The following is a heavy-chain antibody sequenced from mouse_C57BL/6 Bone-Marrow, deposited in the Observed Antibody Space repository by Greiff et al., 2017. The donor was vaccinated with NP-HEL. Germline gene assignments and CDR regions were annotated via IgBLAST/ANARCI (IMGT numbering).Heavy chain of an antibody. CDR1: GFNIKDDY. J-gene: IGHJ2*01. D-gene: IGHD2-4*01. CDR2: IDPENGDT. Sequence: LQQSGAELVRPGASVKLSCTASGFNIKDDYMHWVKQRPEQGLEWIGWIDPENGDTEYASKFQGKATITADTSSNTAYLQLSSLTSEDTAVYYCTTGIYYDYDDYWGQGTTLTVSS. CDR3: TTGIYYDYDDY. V-gene: IGHV14-4*01.